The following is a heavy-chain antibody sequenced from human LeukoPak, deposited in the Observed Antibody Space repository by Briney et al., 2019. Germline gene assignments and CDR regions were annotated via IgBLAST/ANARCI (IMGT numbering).Heavy chain of an antibody. D-gene: IGHD4-17*01. J-gene: IGHJ6*03. Sequence: SVKVSCKASGGTFSNYAISWVRQAPGQGLEWMGGIIPFFGTANYAHNFQGRVTISADESTSTAYMELSSLRSEDTAVYYCARAAYGEGPDYYYMDVWGKGTTVTISS. CDR1: GGTFSNYA. CDR2: IIPFFGTA. CDR3: ARAAYGEGPDYYYMDV. V-gene: IGHV1-69*13.